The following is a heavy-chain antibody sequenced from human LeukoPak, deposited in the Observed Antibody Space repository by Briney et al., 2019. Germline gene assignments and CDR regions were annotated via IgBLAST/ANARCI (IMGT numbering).Heavy chain of an antibody. CDR2: ISYDGSDK. Sequence: GGSLRLSCAASGFTFSNYAMSWVRQAPGKGLELVAAISYDGSDKYYTDSVKGRFTISRVNSENTLYLQMNSLRAEDTAIYYCAKVKEDRYYNSRGFYLDYWGQGTLVTVSS. J-gene: IGHJ4*02. CDR3: AKVKEDRYYNSRGFYLDY. V-gene: IGHV3-30*04. D-gene: IGHD3-22*01. CDR1: GFTFSNYA.